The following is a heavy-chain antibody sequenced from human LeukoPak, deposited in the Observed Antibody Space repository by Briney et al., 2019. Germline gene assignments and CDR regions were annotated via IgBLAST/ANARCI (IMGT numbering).Heavy chain of an antibody. J-gene: IGHJ6*02. Sequence: SETLSLTCTVSGGSISSYYWSWIRQPAGKGLEWIGRIYTSGSTNYNPSLKSRVTMSVDTTKKQFSLKLSSVTAADTAVYYCARDRTYDFWKGNGMDVWGQGTTVTVSS. CDR2: IYTSGST. CDR1: GGSISSYY. D-gene: IGHD3-3*01. CDR3: ARDRTYDFWKGNGMDV. V-gene: IGHV4-4*07.